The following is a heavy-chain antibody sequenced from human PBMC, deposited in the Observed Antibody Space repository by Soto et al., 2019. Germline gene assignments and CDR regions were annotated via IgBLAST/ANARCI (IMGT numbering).Heavy chain of an antibody. CDR2: VYHTGDT. V-gene: IGHV4-4*02. D-gene: IGHD2-21*02. J-gene: IGHJ5*02. CDR1: GGTVASSHW. CDR3: AREIVTARGNNYFDP. Sequence: SETLSLTCGVSGGTVASSHWWSWVRQSPGGGLEWIGNVYHTGDTNFNPSLQSRVTISVDKSNNQFSLRLNSLTAADTAVYFCAREIVTARGNNYFDPWGPGTLVTVSS.